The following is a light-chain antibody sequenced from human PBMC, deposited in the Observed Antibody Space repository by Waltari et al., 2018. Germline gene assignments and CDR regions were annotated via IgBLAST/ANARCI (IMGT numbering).Light chain of an antibody. CDR3: CSYAGPYLLWV. J-gene: IGLJ3*02. V-gene: IGLV2-11*01. CDR2: DVT. Sequence: QSALTQPHSASGSPGHSVTISSTGTSSAMCAYNFVSWYQQHPGKAPKLIIFDVTQRPSVVPGHFSGSKSGNTASLNISGLQAADEADYYCCSYAGPYLLWVFGGGTKLTVL. CDR1: SSAMCAYNF.